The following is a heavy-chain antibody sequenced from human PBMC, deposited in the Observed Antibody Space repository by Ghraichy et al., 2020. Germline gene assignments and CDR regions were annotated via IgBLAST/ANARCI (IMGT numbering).Heavy chain of an antibody. CDR3: ARGGAGWEQDAFDI. CDR2: IYSGGST. D-gene: IGHD1-26*01. V-gene: IGHV3-53*01. Sequence: GGSLRLSCAASGFTVSSNYMSWVRQAPGKGLEWVSVIYSGGSTYYADSVKGRFTISRDNSKNTLYLQMNSLRAEDTAVYYCARGGAGWEQDAFDIWGQGTIVTVSS. J-gene: IGHJ3*02. CDR1: GFTVSSNY.